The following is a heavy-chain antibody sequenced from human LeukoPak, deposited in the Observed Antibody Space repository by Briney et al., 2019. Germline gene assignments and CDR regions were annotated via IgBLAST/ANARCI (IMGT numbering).Heavy chain of an antibody. Sequence: SETLSLTCTVSGYSISSGYYWGWIRQPPGKGLERIGSIYHSGSTYYNPSLKSRVTISVDTSKNQFSLKLSSVTAADTAVYYCARDIDYWGQGTLVTVSS. CDR2: IYHSGST. CDR1: GYSISSGYY. J-gene: IGHJ4*02. CDR3: ARDIDY. V-gene: IGHV4-38-2*02.